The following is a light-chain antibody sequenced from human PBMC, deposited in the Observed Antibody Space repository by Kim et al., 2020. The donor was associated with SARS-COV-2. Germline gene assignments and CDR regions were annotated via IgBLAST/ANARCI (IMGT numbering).Light chain of an antibody. CDR3: QAWDSSIIV. Sequence: VSPGQTARITVSGDKLSDKDVCWYQQKPGQSPVLVIYQNTKRPSGIPGRFSGSNSANTATLTVSGTQALDEADYYCQAWDSSIIVFGGGTKLTVL. CDR1: KLSDKD. V-gene: IGLV3-1*01. J-gene: IGLJ2*01. CDR2: QNT.